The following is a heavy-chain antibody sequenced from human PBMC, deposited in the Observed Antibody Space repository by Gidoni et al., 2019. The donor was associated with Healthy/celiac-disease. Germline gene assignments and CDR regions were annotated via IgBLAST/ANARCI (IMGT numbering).Heavy chain of an antibody. Sequence: VQLVESGGGLVKPGGSLRLSGAASGFTFSSYSMNWVRQAPGKGLEWVSSISRSSSYIYYADSVKGRFTISRDNAKNSLSLQMNSLRAEDSVVYYCARSSGYDQTFDDWGQGTLVTVSS. CDR1: GFTFSSYS. V-gene: IGHV3-21*01. D-gene: IGHD5-12*01. CDR3: ARSSGYDQTFDD. J-gene: IGHJ4*02. CDR2: ISRSSSYI.